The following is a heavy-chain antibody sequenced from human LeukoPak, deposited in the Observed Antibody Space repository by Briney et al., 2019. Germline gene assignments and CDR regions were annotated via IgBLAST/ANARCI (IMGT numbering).Heavy chain of an antibody. Sequence: ESGPTLVNPTQTLTLTCTFAGFTLSSSGVGVGWIRQPPGKALEWLALIYWDDDKRYSPSLKSRLTITKDTSKNQVVLTLTNMDPVDAGTYYSAHSGSVTSPHEAFDVWGQGTMVTVSS. CDR3: AHSGSVTSPHEAFDV. CDR1: GFTLSSSGVG. J-gene: IGHJ3*01. CDR2: IYWDDDK. V-gene: IGHV2-5*02. D-gene: IGHD4-17*01.